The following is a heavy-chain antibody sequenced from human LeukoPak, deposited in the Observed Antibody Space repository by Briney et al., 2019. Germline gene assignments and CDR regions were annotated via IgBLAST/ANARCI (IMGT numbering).Heavy chain of an antibody. CDR1: GYTFTGYY. V-gene: IGHV1-2*06. D-gene: IGHD3-22*01. CDR3: ARVEREYYDSSAVIAFDI. Sequence: ASVKVSCKASGYTFTGYYMHWVRQAPGQGLEWMGRINPNSGGTNYAQKFQGRVTMTRDTSISTAYMELSRLRSDDTAVYYCARVEREYYDSSAVIAFDIWGQGTMVTASS. J-gene: IGHJ3*02. CDR2: INPNSGGT.